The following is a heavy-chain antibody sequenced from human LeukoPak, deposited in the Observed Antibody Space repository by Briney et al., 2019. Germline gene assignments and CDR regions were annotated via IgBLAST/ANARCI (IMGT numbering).Heavy chain of an antibody. CDR3: ASGSFHYYDSSGLYY. D-gene: IGHD3-22*01. V-gene: IGHV4-61*02. Sequence: SETLSLTCTVSGGSISSGSYYWSWIRQPAGKGLEWIGRIYTSGSTNYNPSLKSRVTISVDTSKNQFTLKRSSVTAADTAVYYCASGSFHYYDSSGLYYWVQGTLVSV. CDR2: IYTSGST. CDR1: GGSISSGSYY. J-gene: IGHJ4*02.